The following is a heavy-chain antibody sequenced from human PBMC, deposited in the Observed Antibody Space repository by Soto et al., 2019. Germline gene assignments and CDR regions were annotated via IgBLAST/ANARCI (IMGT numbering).Heavy chain of an antibody. D-gene: IGHD5-18*01. J-gene: IGHJ5*02. V-gene: IGHV1-69*13. Sequence: GASVKVSCKASGGTFSSYAISWVRQAPGQGLEWMGGIIPIFGTANYAQKFQGRVTITADESTSTAYMELSSLRSEDTAVYYCARAGYSHGGNWFDPWGQGTLVTVSS. CDR2: IIPIFGTA. CDR1: GGTFSSYA. CDR3: ARAGYSHGGNWFDP.